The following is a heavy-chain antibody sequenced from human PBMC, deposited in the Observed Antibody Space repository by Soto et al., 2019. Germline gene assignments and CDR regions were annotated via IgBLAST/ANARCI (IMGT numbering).Heavy chain of an antibody. CDR1: GFTFSSYA. CDR3: AKDLLAPTSGWGSDYFDY. V-gene: IGHV3-23*01. CDR2: ISGSGGST. D-gene: IGHD7-27*01. J-gene: IGHJ4*02. Sequence: PGGSLRLSCAASGFTFSSYAMSWVRQAPGKGLEWVSAISGSGGSTYYADSVKGRFTISRDNSKNTLYLQMNSLRAEDTAVYYCAKDLLAPTSGWGSDYFDYWGQGTLVTVSS.